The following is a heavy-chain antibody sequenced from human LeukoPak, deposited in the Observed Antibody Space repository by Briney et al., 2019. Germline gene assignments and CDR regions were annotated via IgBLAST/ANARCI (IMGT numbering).Heavy chain of an antibody. CDR2: ISWNSGSI. J-gene: IGHJ4*02. V-gene: IGHV3-9*01. Sequence: GGSLRLSCAASGFTFDDYAMHWVRQAPGKGLEWVSGISWNSGSIGYADSVKGRFTISRDNAKNSLYLQMNSLRAEDTALYYCAKDLSLEWDYVETFDYWGQGTLVTVSS. CDR1: GFTFDDYA. D-gene: IGHD4-17*01. CDR3: AKDLSLEWDYVETFDY.